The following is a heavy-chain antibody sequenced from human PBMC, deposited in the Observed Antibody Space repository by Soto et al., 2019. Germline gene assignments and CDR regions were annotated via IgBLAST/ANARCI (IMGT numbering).Heavy chain of an antibody. J-gene: IGHJ4*02. CDR1: GGSLSSVDYY. CDR2: IYYSGST. V-gene: IGHV4-30-4*01. D-gene: IGHD1-26*01. Sequence: PSETLSLTCTVSGGSLSSVDYYWSWIRQPPGKGLEWIGYIYYSGSTYYNTSLKSRVTISVDTSKNQFSLKLSSVTAADTAVYYCARVPSRSGFVDYWGQGTLVTVSS. CDR3: ARVPSRSGFVDY.